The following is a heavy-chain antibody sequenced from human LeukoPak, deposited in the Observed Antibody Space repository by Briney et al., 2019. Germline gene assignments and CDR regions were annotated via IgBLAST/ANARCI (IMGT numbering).Heavy chain of an antibody. Sequence: GGSLRLSCLASGFTFGSYDMHWVRLPPGKGLEWVSAIDTADDTYYVDSVKGRFTISRDNLKNSLFLHINSLRADDTAVYYCAKGPTIYGMDVWGQGTTVTVSS. J-gene: IGHJ6*02. V-gene: IGHV3-13*01. CDR3: AKGPTIYGMDV. D-gene: IGHD5-24*01. CDR1: GFTFGSYD. CDR2: IDTADDT.